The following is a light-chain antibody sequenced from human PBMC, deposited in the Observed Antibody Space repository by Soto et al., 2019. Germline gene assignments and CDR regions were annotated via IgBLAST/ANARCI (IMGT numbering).Light chain of an antibody. Sequence: EIVMTQSPATLSVSLGERATLSCRASQSISSELAWYQQRPGQPPRLLIYGASNRATGVPDRFTGSGSGSDFTLTISGLQSEDFAVYYCQQGHNWPLTFGQGTRLEI. J-gene: IGKJ2*01. CDR3: QQGHNWPLT. CDR2: GAS. CDR1: QSISSE. V-gene: IGKV3-15*01.